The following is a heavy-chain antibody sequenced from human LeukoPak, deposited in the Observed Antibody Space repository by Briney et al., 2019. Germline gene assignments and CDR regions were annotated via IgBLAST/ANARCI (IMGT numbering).Heavy chain of an antibody. Sequence: PGRSLRLSCAASGFIFNNYGMQWVRQAPGKGLEWVAGIWYDGSNKHYADSVKGRFTISRDNSKNTVYLQLNSLRAEDTGVYFCARDRHLVVPSWNFDSCGQGIVVTVSS. V-gene: IGHV3-33*01. J-gene: IGHJ4*02. CDR3: ARDRHLVVPSWNFDS. CDR2: IWYDGSNK. D-gene: IGHD2-15*01. CDR1: GFIFNNYG.